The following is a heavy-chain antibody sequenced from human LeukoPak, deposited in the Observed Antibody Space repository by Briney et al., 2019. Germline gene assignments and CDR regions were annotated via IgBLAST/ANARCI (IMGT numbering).Heavy chain of an antibody. CDR1: GFTFSSYD. CDR3: ARDRGSTEFDY. V-gene: IGHV3-30*04. D-gene: IGHD3-10*01. CDR2: ISYDGSNK. J-gene: IGHJ4*02. Sequence: PGRSLRLSCAASGFTFSSYDMHWVRQAPGKGPEWVAVISYDGSNKDYADSVKGRFTISRGNAKNTLYLQMNSLRAEDTAVYYCARDRGSTEFDYWGQGTLVTVSS.